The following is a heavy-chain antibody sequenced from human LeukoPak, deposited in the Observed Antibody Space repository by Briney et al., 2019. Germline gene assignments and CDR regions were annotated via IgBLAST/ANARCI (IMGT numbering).Heavy chain of an antibody. CDR2: INTDGSST. V-gene: IGHV3-74*01. CDR3: ARGSSSNSWYFDY. Sequence: GGSLRLSCAASGFTFSSYWIQWVRQAPGKGLVWVSRINTDGSSTTYADSVKGRFTISRDNAKNTLYLQMNSLRAEDTAVYYCARGSSSNSWYFDYWGQGTLVTVSS. J-gene: IGHJ4*02. D-gene: IGHD6-13*01. CDR1: GFTFSSYW.